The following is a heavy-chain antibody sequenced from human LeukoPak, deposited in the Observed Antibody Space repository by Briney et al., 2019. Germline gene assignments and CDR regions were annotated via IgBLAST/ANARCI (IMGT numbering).Heavy chain of an antibody. CDR3: ARARGGVTTGYGMDV. CDR1: GGTFSSYA. D-gene: IGHD4-17*01. J-gene: IGHJ6*02. Sequence: SVKVSCKASGGTFSSYAISWVRQAPGQGLEWMGGIIPIFGTANYAQKFQGRVTITRDTSASTAYMELSSLRSEDTAVYYCARARGGVTTGYGMDVWGQGTTVTVSS. CDR2: IIPIFGTA. V-gene: IGHV1-69*05.